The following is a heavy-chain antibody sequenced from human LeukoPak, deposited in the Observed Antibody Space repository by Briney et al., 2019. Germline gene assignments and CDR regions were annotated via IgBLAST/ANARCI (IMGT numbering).Heavy chain of an antibody. J-gene: IGHJ4*02. CDR1: GFTFSSYA. Sequence: TGGSLRLSCAASGFTFSSYAMSWVRQAPGKGLEWVSAISLGGGSTYYADSVKGRFTISRDNSKNTLYLQMNSLRAEDTAVYYCANGYRYCSSTSCDFDYWGQGTLVTVSS. CDR3: ANGYRYCSSTSCDFDY. CDR2: ISLGGGST. V-gene: IGHV3-23*01. D-gene: IGHD2-2*01.